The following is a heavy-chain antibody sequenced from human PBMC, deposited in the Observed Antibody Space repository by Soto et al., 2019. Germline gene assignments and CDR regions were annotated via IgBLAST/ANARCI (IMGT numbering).Heavy chain of an antibody. CDR3: AKPNYYDSSGYYYVDY. J-gene: IGHJ4*02. CDR2: ISGSGGST. V-gene: IGHV3-23*01. Sequence: GGSLRLSCAASGFTFSSYAMSWVRQAPGKGLEGGSAISGSGGSTYYADSVKGRFTISRDNSKNTLYLQMNSLRAEDTAVYYCAKPNYYDSSGYYYVDYWGQGTLVTVSS. D-gene: IGHD3-22*01. CDR1: GFTFSSYA.